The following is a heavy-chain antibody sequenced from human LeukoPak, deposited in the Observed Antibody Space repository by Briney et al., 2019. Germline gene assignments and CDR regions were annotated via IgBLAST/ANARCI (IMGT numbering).Heavy chain of an antibody. CDR2: INPYGGGT. V-gene: IGHV1-2*02. Sequence: ASVKVSCKPSGYTFTDYYTHWMRQAPGQGLEWMGWINPYGGGTIFARKFQGRVTTTGDTSISTVYMDLTRLTSDDTAVYYCARGPNTGGHDYWGQGTLVTVSS. D-gene: IGHD2-8*02. CDR3: ARGPNTGGHDY. CDR1: GYTFTDYY. J-gene: IGHJ4*02.